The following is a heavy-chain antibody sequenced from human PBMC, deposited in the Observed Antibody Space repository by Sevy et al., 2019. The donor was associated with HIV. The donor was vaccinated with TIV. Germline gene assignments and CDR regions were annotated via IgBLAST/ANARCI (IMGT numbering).Heavy chain of an antibody. Sequence: GGSLRLSCAASGFTFSSYAIHWVRQAPGKGLEWVAVISYDGKNKYYADSVKGRFTISRDNSKNTLYLQMNSLRAEDTAVYYCARDVSYYDRSGYSLDYWGQGTVVTVSS. CDR2: ISYDGKNK. J-gene: IGHJ4*02. V-gene: IGHV3-30*04. CDR1: GFTFSSYA. CDR3: ARDVSYYDRSGYSLDY. D-gene: IGHD3-22*01.